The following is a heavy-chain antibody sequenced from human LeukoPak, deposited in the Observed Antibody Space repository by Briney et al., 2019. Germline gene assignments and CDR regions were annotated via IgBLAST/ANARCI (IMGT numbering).Heavy chain of an antibody. J-gene: IGHJ6*03. CDR3: ARVTVDESITMIVVVTHYYYYMDV. CDR1: GFTFSSYA. V-gene: IGHV3-23*01. CDR2: ISSGQST. Sequence: QPGGSLRLSCAASGFTFSSYAMTWVRQAPGKGLEWVSGISSGQSTHYADSVKGRFTVSRDNPRDTLYLQMSSLRAGDTAVYYCARVTVDESITMIVVVTHYYYYMDVWGKGTTVTVSS. D-gene: IGHD3-22*01.